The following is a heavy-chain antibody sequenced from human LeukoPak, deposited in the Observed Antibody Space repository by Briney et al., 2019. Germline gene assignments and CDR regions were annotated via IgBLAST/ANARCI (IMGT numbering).Heavy chain of an antibody. CDR1: SLIFSHAW. CDR2: VKSVAEGGAS. D-gene: IGHD4-17*01. J-gene: IGHJ3*02. V-gene: IGHV3-15*07. Sequence: GGSLRLSCVFPSLIFSHAWMNWVRQAPGKGLEWVGRVKSVAEGGASEYGTPVKGRFTISRDDSKRTVYLQMHNLSTEDTALYYCTKNTGDFDIWGQGTMVIVSS. CDR3: TKNTGDFDI.